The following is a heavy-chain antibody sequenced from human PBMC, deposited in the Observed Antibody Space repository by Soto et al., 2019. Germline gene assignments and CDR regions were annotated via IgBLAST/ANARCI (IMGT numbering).Heavy chain of an antibody. D-gene: IGHD6-13*01. V-gene: IGHV1-18*04. CDR1: GGTFSRYT. CDR2: ISAYNGNT. Sequence: ASVKVSCKAPGGTFSRYTINWVRQAPGQGLEWMGWISAYNGNTNYAQKLQGRVTMTTDTSTSTAFMELRSLRSDDTAVYYCAKDAIAAPGVFDYWGQGTLVTVSS. J-gene: IGHJ4*02. CDR3: AKDAIAAPGVFDY.